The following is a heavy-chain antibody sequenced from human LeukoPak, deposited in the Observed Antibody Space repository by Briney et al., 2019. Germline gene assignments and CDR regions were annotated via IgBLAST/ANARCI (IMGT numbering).Heavy chain of an antibody. J-gene: IGHJ4*02. D-gene: IGHD1-14*01. V-gene: IGHV4-34*01. CDR3: ARRRTPDY. CDR2: INHSGST. Sequence: SETLSLTCAVYGGSFSGYYWSWIRQPPGKGLEWIGEINHSGSTNYNPSLKGRVTISVDTSKNQFSLKLSSVTAADTAVYYCARRRTPDYWGQGTLVTVSS. CDR1: GGSFSGYY.